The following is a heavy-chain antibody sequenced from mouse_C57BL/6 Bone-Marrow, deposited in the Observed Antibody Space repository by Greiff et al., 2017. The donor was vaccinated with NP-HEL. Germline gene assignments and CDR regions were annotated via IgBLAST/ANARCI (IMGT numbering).Heavy chain of an antibody. CDR1: GYTFTSYW. Sequence: QVQLKQPGAELVKPGASVKLSCKASGYTFTSYWMHWVKQRPGQGLEWIGMIHPNSGSTNYNEKFKSKATLTVDKSSSTAYMQLSSLTSEDSAVYYCARKGYYGSSYPYWGQGTLVTVSA. CDR3: ARKGYYGSSYPY. J-gene: IGHJ3*01. D-gene: IGHD1-1*01. CDR2: IHPNSGST. V-gene: IGHV1-64*01.